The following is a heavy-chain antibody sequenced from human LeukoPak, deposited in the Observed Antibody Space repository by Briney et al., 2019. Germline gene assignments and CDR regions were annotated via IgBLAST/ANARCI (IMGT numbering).Heavy chain of an antibody. J-gene: IGHJ3*02. V-gene: IGHV3-74*01. CDR1: GFTFRKYW. Sequence: QPGGSLRLSCAASGFTFRKYWLHWVRQAPGKGLVWVSRINPDDGSTSYADSVKGRFTISRDNAKSTLYLQMNSLRAEDTAVYYCLTIVETDLDAFDIWGQGTKVTVSS. CDR2: INPDDGST. D-gene: IGHD2-21*01. CDR3: LTIVETDLDAFDI.